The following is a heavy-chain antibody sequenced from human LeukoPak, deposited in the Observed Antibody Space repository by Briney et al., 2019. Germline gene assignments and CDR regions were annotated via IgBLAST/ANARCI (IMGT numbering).Heavy chain of an antibody. D-gene: IGHD6-19*01. CDR3: ARVGSGWYRDY. Sequence: NASETLSLTCAVYGGSFSGYYWSWIRQPPGKGLEWIGEINHSGSTNYNPSLKSRVTISVDTSKNQFSLKLSSVTAADTAVYYCARVGSGWYRDYWGQGTLVIVSS. CDR2: INHSGST. CDR1: GGSFSGYY. J-gene: IGHJ4*02. V-gene: IGHV4-34*01.